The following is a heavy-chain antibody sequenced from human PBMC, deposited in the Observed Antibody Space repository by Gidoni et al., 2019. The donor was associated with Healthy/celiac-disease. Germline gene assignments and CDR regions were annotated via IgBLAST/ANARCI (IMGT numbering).Heavy chain of an antibody. J-gene: IGHJ4*02. CDR3: AKGLAVAGLDY. Sequence: QVQLVESGGGVVQPGGSLRLSCAASGFTFTSYGMHWVRQAPGKGLGWVSFIRYDGSNKYYADSVNGLFTISRDNSKNTLYLQMNSLRAEDTAVYYCAKGLAVAGLDYWGQGTLVTVSS. CDR2: IRYDGSNK. CDR1: GFTFTSYG. V-gene: IGHV3-30*02. D-gene: IGHD6-19*01.